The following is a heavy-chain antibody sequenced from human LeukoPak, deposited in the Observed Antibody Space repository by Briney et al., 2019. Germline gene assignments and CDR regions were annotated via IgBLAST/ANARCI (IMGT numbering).Heavy chain of an antibody. CDR1: GYTFTGYY. D-gene: IGHD2-2*01. Sequence: ASVKVSCKASGYTFTGYYLHWVRQAPGQGLEWMGWINPNSGGTKYAQKFQGRVTMTRDTSISTAYTELSRLTSDDTAVYYCASEGVVVPADSFDYWGQGTLVTVSS. CDR2: INPNSGGT. V-gene: IGHV1-2*02. J-gene: IGHJ4*02. CDR3: ASEGVVVPADSFDY.